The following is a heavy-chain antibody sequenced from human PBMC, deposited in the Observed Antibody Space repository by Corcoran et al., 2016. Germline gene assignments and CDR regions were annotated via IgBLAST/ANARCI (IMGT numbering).Heavy chain of an antibody. CDR2: ISPGASNV. V-gene: IGHV5-51*01. CDR1: GFDFRNSW. J-gene: IGHJ6*01. D-gene: IGHD2-15*01. CDR3: ARRWFGSVDTVDV. Sequence: EVHLVQSGAEVKKSGESLKISCKGSGFDFRNSWIGWVRQMPGKGLEWMGIISPGASNVLYSTSLQGRVTISADRSISTVYLQWSSLEASDTATYYCARRWFGSVDTVDVWGQGTTVTVSS.